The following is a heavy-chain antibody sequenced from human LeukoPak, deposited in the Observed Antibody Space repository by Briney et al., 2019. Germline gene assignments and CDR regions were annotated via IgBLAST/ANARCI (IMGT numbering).Heavy chain of an antibody. Sequence: GASVKVSCKASGYTFTGYYMHWVRQAPGQGLEWMGWINPNRGGTNYAQKFQGRVTMTRDTSISTAYMELSRLRSDDTAVYYCAKSGGDLYYFDYWGQGTLVTISS. J-gene: IGHJ4*02. CDR3: AKSGGDLYYFDY. V-gene: IGHV1-2*02. CDR1: GYTFTGYY. CDR2: INPNRGGT. D-gene: IGHD2-21*01.